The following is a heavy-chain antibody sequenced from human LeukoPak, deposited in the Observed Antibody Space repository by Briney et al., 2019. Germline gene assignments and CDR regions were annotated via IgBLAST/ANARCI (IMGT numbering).Heavy chain of an antibody. V-gene: IGHV4-39*01. D-gene: IGHD2-15*01. CDR2: IHYSGST. CDR3: ARQASVVAAPY. CDR1: GGSISSNRYY. J-gene: IGHJ4*02. Sequence: SETLSLTCTVSGGSISSNRYYWGWIRQPPGKGLEWIGNIHYSGSTYYNPSLKSRVTISVDTSKNQFSLKLSSVTAADTAVYYCARQASVVAAPYWGQGTLVTVSS.